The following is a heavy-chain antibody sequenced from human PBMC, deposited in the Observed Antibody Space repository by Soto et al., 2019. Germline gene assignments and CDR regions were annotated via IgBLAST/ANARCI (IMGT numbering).Heavy chain of an antibody. CDR3: NTSPRGLYDRFDP. Sequence: PGGSLRLSCAASGFTFSGSAMDWVRQASGKGLEWVGRIRSTTNSYATAYAASVKGRFTISRDDSKNTAYLQMNSLKTEDTAVYYSNTSPRGLYDRFDPGGQGTLVTVSA. J-gene: IGHJ5*02. V-gene: IGHV3-73*01. D-gene: IGHD5-12*01. CDR2: IRSTTNSYAT. CDR1: GFTFSGSA.